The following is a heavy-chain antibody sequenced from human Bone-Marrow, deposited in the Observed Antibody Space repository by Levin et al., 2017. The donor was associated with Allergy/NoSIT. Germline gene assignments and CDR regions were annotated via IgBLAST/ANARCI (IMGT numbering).Heavy chain of an antibody. Sequence: PGGSLRLSCAASGFTLSSNGMNWVRQAPGKGLEWVSGITGSGGNTYYADSVKGRFTISRDNSKNTLYLQMNSLRAEDTAVYYCAPLADRIDYFDSWGQGTLVTVSS. CDR2: ITGSGGNT. J-gene: IGHJ4*02. CDR1: GFTLSSNG. V-gene: IGHV3-23*01. D-gene: IGHD3-16*02. CDR3: APLADRIDYFDS.